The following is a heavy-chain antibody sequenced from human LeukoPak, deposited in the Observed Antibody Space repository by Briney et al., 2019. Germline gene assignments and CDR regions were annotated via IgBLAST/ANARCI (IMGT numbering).Heavy chain of an antibody. D-gene: IGHD3-22*01. CDR3: ARDEGSYYDSSGYPEYFQH. Sequence: GRSLRLSCTASGFTFSSYAMNWVRQAPGKGLEWVALISYDGSKKYHADSVKGRFTISRDNSKNTLYLQMNSLRAEDTAVYYCARDEGSYYDSSGYPEYFQHWGQGTLVTVSS. CDR2: ISYDGSKK. V-gene: IGHV3-30-3*01. J-gene: IGHJ1*01. CDR1: GFTFSSYA.